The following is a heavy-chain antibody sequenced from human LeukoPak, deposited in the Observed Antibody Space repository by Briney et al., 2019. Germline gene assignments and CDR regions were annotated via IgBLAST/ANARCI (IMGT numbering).Heavy chain of an antibody. CDR1: GYTFTGYY. Sequence: GASVKVSCKASGYTFTGYYMHWVRQAPGQGLEWMGRINPNSSGTNYAQKFQGRVTMTRDTSISTAYMELSRLRSDDTAVYYCARGRRSGGSCYSDYWGQGTLVTVSS. CDR2: INPNSSGT. CDR3: ARGRRSGGSCYSDY. J-gene: IGHJ4*02. D-gene: IGHD2-15*01. V-gene: IGHV1-2*06.